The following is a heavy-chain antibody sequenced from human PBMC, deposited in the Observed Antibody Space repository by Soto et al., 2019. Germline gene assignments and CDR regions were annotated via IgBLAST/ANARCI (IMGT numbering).Heavy chain of an antibody. CDR1: GGSISSYY. J-gene: IGHJ3*02. CDR3: ARDLAVAGTAFDI. V-gene: IGHV4-59*01. D-gene: IGHD6-19*01. CDR2: IYYSGST. Sequence: QVQLQESGPGLVKPSETLSLTCTVSGGSISSYYWSWIRQPPGKGLEWIGYIYYSGSTNYNPSLTSRVTISVDTSKNQFSLKLSSVTAADTAVYYCARDLAVAGTAFDIWGQGTMVTVSS.